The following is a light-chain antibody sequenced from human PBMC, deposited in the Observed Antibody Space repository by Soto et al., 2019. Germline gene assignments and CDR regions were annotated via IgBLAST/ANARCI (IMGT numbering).Light chain of an antibody. Sequence: EIALTQSPGTQSLSPGERATPSCRASQSVTSTHLAWYQQKPGQAPRLLIYDASTRATGIPDRFSGSGSGTDFTLTISRLEPEDFAVYCCQQFDGSLWTFGPGTKVDIK. CDR2: DAS. V-gene: IGKV3-20*01. CDR1: QSVTSTH. CDR3: QQFDGSLWT. J-gene: IGKJ1*01.